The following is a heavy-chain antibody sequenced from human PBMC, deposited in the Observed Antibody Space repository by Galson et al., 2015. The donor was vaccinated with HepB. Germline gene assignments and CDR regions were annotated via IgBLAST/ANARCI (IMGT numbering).Heavy chain of an antibody. D-gene: IGHD1-26*01. CDR1: GYTFTGYY. CDR2: INPNSGGT. CDR3: ARDSVGATEFDY. V-gene: IGHV1-2*06. J-gene: IGHJ4*02. Sequence: SVKVSCKASGYTFTGYYMHWVRQAPGQGLEWMGRINPNSGGTNYAQKFQGRVTMTRDTSISTAYMELSRLRSDDTAVYYCARDSVGATEFDYWGQGTLVTVSS.